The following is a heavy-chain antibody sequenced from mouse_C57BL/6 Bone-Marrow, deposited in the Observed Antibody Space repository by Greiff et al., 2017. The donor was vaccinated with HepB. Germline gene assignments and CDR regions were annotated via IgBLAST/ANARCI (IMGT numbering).Heavy chain of an antibody. CDR2: FHPYNDDT. D-gene: IGHD1-1*01. CDR1: GYTFTTYP. J-gene: IGHJ2*01. V-gene: IGHV1-47*01. CDR3: ARMNYYGSSSYYFDY. Sequence: VKLVESGAELVKPGASVKMSCKASGYTFTTYPIEWMKQNHGKSLEWIGNFHPYNDDTKYNEKFKGKATLTVEKSSSTVYLELSRLTSDDSAVYYCARMNYYGSSSYYFDYWGQGTTLTVSS.